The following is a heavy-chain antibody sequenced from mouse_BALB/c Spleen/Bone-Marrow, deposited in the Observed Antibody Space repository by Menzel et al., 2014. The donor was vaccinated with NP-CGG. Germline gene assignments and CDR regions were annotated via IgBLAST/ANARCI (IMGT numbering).Heavy chain of an antibody. CDR2: ILPGSGSI. V-gene: IGHV1-9*01. Sequence: QVQMQQSGAELMKPGASVKISCKATGYTFSSYWIEWVKQRPGHGLEWIGEILPGSGSIKYNEKFKGKATFTADTSSNTAYMQLSSLTSEDSAVYYCASRYDTMGYWGQGTPVTDSS. CDR1: GYTFSSYW. J-gene: IGHJ4*01. CDR3: ASRYDTMGY.